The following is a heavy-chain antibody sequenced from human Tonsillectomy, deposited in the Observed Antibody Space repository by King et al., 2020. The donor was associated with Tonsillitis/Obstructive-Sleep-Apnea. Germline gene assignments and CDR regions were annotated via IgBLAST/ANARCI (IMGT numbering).Heavy chain of an antibody. J-gene: IGHJ4*02. CDR3: ASAQPRSSGYYL. CDR2: ISGSGTNT. V-gene: IGHV3-23*04. Sequence: VQLVESGGGLVQPGGSLRLSCAASEFTFSNYAMTWVRQAPGKGLEWVSTISGSGTNTYYADSVRGRFTISRDNSKNTLYLQMNTLRAEDTAIYYCASAQPRSSGYYLWGQGTLVTVSS. CDR1: EFTFSNYA. D-gene: IGHD3-22*01.